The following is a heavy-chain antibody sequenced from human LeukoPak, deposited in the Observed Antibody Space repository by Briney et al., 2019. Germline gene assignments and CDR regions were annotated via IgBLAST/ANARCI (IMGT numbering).Heavy chain of an antibody. J-gene: IGHJ6*03. V-gene: IGHV3-9*01. Sequence: PGGSLRLSCAASGFTFSSYGMSWVRQAPGKGLEWVSGFNWNSGTIGYADSVKGRFTISRDNAKNSLYLQMNSLRAEDTALYYCAKDLRHGYYYYYMDVWGKGTTVTISS. CDR2: FNWNSGTI. CDR1: GFTFSSYG. CDR3: AKDLRHGYYYYYMDV.